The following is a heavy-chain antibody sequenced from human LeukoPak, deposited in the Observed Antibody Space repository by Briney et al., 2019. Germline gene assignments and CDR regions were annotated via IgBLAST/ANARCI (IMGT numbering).Heavy chain of an antibody. D-gene: IGHD2-15*01. Sequence: GGALRLSCAASGFTFSNYAIHWVRQAPGKGLEWVAVISYDGSNKYYADSVKGRFTISRDNSKNTLYLQMNSLRAEDTAVYYCAREYCSGGSCYPEHYFDDWGQGTLVTVSS. CDR1: GFTFSNYA. V-gene: IGHV3-30*19. CDR3: AREYCSGGSCYPEHYFDD. CDR2: ISYDGSNK. J-gene: IGHJ4*02.